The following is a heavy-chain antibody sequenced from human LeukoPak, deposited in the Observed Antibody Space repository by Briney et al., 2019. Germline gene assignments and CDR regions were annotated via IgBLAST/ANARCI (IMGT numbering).Heavy chain of an antibody. Sequence: ASVKVSCKASGGTFSSYAISWVRQAPGQGLEWMGGIIPIFGTANYAQKFRGRVTITTDESTSTAYMELSSLRSEDTAVYYCARASGNYDFWSGRRYYYYYMDVWGKGTTVTVSS. D-gene: IGHD3-3*01. CDR2: IIPIFGTA. J-gene: IGHJ6*03. CDR1: GGTFSSYA. V-gene: IGHV1-69*05. CDR3: ARASGNYDFWSGRRYYYYYMDV.